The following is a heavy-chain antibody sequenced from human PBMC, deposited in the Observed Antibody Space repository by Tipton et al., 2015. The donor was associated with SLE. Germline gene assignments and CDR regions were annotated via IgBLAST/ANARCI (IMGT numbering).Heavy chain of an antibody. V-gene: IGHV4-59*01. Sequence: TLSLTCIVSDDSLSSSYWSWIRQPPGKGLEWIASLDDSGNTNYNPSLRSRVTTSIDTPKSQFSLKLSSVTAADTAVYYCVKGSGWYKDWGQGTLVTVSS. CDR2: LDDSGNT. J-gene: IGHJ4*02. D-gene: IGHD6-19*01. CDR3: VKGSGWYKD. CDR1: DDSLSSSY.